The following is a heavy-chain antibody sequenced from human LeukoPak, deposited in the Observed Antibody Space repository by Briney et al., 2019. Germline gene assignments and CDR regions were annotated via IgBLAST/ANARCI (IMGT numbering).Heavy chain of an antibody. CDR1: GYTFTGYY. CDR3: AREQQLGIYYGMDV. D-gene: IGHD6-13*01. CDR2: INPNSGGT. Sequence: ASVKVSCKASGYTFTGYYMHWVRQAPGQGLEWMGWINPNSGGTNYAQKFQGRVTMTRDTSISTAYMELSRLRSDDTAVYYCAREQQLGIYYGMDVWGQGTTVTVSS. J-gene: IGHJ6*02. V-gene: IGHV1-2*02.